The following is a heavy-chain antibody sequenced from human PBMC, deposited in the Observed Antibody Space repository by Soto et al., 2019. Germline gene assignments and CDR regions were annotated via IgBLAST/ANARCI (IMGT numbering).Heavy chain of an antibody. CDR1: GFSLSTTGVG. J-gene: IGHJ4*02. Sequence: QITLKESGPTLVKPTQTLTLTCTFSGFSLSTTGVGVSWIRQPPGKALEWLAVIYWDDDKRYSPFLQSRLTITKDTSKNQVSLTMTSMDPVDTAAYYCTHTIAVSSSWFGPIYYWGQGTPVTVSS. V-gene: IGHV2-5*02. CDR2: IYWDDDK. D-gene: IGHD6-13*01. CDR3: THTIAVSSSWFGPIYY.